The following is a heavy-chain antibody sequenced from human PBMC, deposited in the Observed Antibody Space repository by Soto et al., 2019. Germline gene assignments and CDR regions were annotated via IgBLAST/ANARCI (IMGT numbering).Heavy chain of an antibody. D-gene: IGHD6-13*01. V-gene: IGHV1-18*04. J-gene: IGHJ3*02. CDR3: AGSSVAAGGGLDI. Sequence: QVQLVQSGAAVKKPGASVKVSCKASGYSFTSYGFSWVRQAPGQGLEWMGWISAYNGNTNYAQKLQGRVTMTTDAAASTAYMGLRSMRSDDRAVYRCAGSSVAAGGGLDIWGQGTMVTVSS. CDR1: GYSFTSYG. CDR2: ISAYNGNT.